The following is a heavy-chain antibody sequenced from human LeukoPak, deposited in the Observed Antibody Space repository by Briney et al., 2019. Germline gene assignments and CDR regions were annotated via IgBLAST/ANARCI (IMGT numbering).Heavy chain of an antibody. V-gene: IGHV3-66*01. Sequence: PGRSLRLSCAASGFTVSSNYINWVRQAPGKGLEWVSLIYGSTSADYADSVKGRFTISRDTSMNTVYLQMNSLRAEDTAVYYCAKVGKIWSGSRGYYMDVWGKGTTVTVSS. J-gene: IGHJ6*03. CDR2: IYGSTSA. D-gene: IGHD3-3*01. CDR3: AKVGKIWSGSRGYYMDV. CDR1: GFTVSSNY.